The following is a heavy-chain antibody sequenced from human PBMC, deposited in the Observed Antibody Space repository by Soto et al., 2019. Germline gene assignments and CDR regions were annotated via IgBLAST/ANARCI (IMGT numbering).Heavy chain of an antibody. D-gene: IGHD6-19*01. CDR2: IYYSGST. V-gene: IGHV4-61*08. CDR1: GGSISSGDYY. J-gene: IGHJ4*02. CDR3: ARDSVAVAGYFDY. Sequence: SETLSLTCTVSGGSISSGDYYWSWIRQPPGKGLEWIGYIYYSGSTTYNPSLKSRVTISVDTSKNQFSLKLSSVTAADTAVYYCARDSVAVAGYFDYWGQGILVTVSS.